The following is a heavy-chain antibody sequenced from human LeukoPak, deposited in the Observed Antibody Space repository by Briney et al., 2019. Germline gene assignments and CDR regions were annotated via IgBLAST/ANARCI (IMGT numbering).Heavy chain of an antibody. CDR3: AKDPHAVRFLEWLPTRGFDY. V-gene: IGHV3-23*01. D-gene: IGHD3-3*01. J-gene: IGHJ4*02. Sequence: GGSLRLSCAASGFTFSSYAMSWVRPAPGKGREWVSAISGSGGSTYYADSVKGRFTISRDNSKNTLYLQMNSLRAEDTAVYYCAKDPHAVRFLEWLPTRGFDYWGQGTLVTVSS. CDR2: ISGSGGST. CDR1: GFTFSSYA.